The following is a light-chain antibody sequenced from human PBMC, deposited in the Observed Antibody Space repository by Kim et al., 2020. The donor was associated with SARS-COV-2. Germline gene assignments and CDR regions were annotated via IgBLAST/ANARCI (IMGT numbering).Light chain of an antibody. V-gene: IGKV3-15*01. Sequence: GERATRSCRASQGVRSSLAWYQQRPGQAPRLLIYGAYGASTRATGIPARFSGSGSGTDFTLTISSLQSEDFAVYYCQQYSDWPLTFGGGTKVEIK. CDR2: GAYGAS. J-gene: IGKJ4*01. CDR1: QGVRSS. CDR3: QQYSDWPLT.